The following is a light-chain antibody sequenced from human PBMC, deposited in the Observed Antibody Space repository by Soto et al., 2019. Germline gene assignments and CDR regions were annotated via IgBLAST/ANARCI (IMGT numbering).Light chain of an antibody. Sequence: DIQMTQSPSSLSASVGDRVTITCRASQSISSYLNWYQQKPGKAPNLLIYAASSLQSGVPSRFSGTGSGTDFHPTISILQTEDFATYYCQHSYSTPRTFGQGTKVEIK. V-gene: IGKV1-39*01. J-gene: IGKJ1*01. CDR2: AAS. CDR1: QSISSY. CDR3: QHSYSTPRT.